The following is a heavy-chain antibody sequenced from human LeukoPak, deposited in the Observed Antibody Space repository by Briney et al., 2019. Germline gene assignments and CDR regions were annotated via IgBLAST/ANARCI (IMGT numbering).Heavy chain of an antibody. Sequence: GGSLRLSCAASGFSVSNNYMSWVRQAPGKGLEWVSTFSTGGTTNSADSVKGRFTISRDNSKNALFLQMNSLRVEDTAVYYCAILPGYSSGWYEVNYWGQGTLVTVSS. V-gene: IGHV3-66*01. J-gene: IGHJ4*02. CDR3: AILPGYSSGWYEVNY. CDR1: GFSVSNNY. D-gene: IGHD6-13*01. CDR2: FSTGGTT.